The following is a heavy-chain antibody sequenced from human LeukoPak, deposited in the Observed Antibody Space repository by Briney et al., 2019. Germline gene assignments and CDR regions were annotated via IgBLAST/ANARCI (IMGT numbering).Heavy chain of an antibody. CDR2: IYYTAGA. D-gene: IGHD2-2*01. CDR3: ARGRRELKYAPDY. CDR1: GGSISSSSYY. J-gene: IGHJ4*02. Sequence: SETLSLTCTVSGGSISSSSYYWSWLRQHPGKGPEWIAYIYYTAGAYYNPSLESRVSISLDASENQFSLKLSSVTAADTAVYYCARGRRELKYAPDYWGQGTLVTVSS. V-gene: IGHV4-31*03.